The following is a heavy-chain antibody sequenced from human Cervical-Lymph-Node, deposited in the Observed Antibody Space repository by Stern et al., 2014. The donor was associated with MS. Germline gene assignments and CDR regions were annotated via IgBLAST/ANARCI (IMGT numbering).Heavy chain of an antibody. CDR2: IYHSGST. Sequence: QVQLQESGPGLVKPSGTLSLTCAVSGDSISSDNWWSWVRQPPGKGLEWIGEIYHSGSTTYNPSLKSRVTMSVDKSKNHFSLHLSSVTAADTAVYYCASRPDGPGPDIWGQGTMVSVSS. V-gene: IGHV4-4*02. J-gene: IGHJ3*02. D-gene: IGHD6-6*01. CDR1: GDSISSDNW. CDR3: ASRPDGPGPDI.